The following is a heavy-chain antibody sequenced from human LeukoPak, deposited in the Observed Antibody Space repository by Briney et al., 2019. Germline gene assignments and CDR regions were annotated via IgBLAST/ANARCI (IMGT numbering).Heavy chain of an antibody. CDR1: GFTFSSYW. Sequence: GGSLRLSCAASGFTFSSYWVSWVRQAPGKGLEWVAVISYDGSNKYYADSVKGRFTISRDNSKNTLYLQMNSLRAEDTAVYYCAKDWEQTDYFDYWGQGTLVTVSS. CDR3: AKDWEQTDYFDY. CDR2: ISYDGSNK. D-gene: IGHD1/OR15-1a*01. J-gene: IGHJ4*02. V-gene: IGHV3-30*18.